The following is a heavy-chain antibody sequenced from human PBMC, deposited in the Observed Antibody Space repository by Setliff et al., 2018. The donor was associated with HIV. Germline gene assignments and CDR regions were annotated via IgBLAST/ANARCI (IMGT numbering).Heavy chain of an antibody. Sequence: GASVKVSCKASGYTLTTFGISWVRQARGQGLEWMGIINPRGDITAYAQIFQGRVTLTRDTSTNTVYMELSSLRSEDTAMYYCARDHPGIAYWGQGTMVTVSS. CDR1: GYTLTTFG. CDR3: ARDHPGIAY. V-gene: IGHV1-46*01. CDR2: INPRGDIT. J-gene: IGHJ4*02.